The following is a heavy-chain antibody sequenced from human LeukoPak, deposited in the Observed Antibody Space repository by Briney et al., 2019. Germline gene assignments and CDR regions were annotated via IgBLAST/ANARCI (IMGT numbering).Heavy chain of an antibody. V-gene: IGHV4-59*01. Sequence: PSETLSLTCTVSGGSISSYYWSWIRQPPGKGLEWIGYIYYSGSTNYNPSLKSRVTISVDTSKNQFSLKLSSVTAADTAVHYCARALYYGIFTGFHSDAFDIWGQGTMVTVSS. D-gene: IGHD3-9*01. CDR1: GGSISSYY. CDR3: ARALYYGIFTGFHSDAFDI. CDR2: IYYSGST. J-gene: IGHJ3*02.